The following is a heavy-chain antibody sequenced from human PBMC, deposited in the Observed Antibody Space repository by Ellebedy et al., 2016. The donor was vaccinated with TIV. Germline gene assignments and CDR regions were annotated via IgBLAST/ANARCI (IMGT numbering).Heavy chain of an antibody. Sequence: GESLKISCEASGFTFGSYWMSWVRQAPGKGLEWVANIYQDGSNQYYVDSVKGRFTISRDNTNKSLFLQMNSLRGEDTAVYYCARRGSYGDYAVQVNPWFDPWGQGTLVTVSS. CDR1: GFTFGSYW. D-gene: IGHD1-26*01. CDR2: IYQDGSNQ. V-gene: IGHV3-7*01. J-gene: IGHJ5*02. CDR3: ARRGSYGDYAVQVNPWFDP.